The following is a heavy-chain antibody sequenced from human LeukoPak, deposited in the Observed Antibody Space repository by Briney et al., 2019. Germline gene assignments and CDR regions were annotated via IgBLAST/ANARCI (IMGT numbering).Heavy chain of an antibody. J-gene: IGHJ6*02. D-gene: IGHD3-3*01. CDR2: ISYDGSNK. Sequence: TGRSLRLSCAASGFTFSSYGMHWVRQAAGKGLEWGAVISYDGSNKYYADSVKGRFTISRDNSKNTLYLQMNSLRAEDTAVYYCAKDKSGYYDFWSGYPIPPYYYYGMDVWGQGTTVTVSS. CDR1: GFTFSSYG. V-gene: IGHV3-30*18. CDR3: AKDKSGYYDFWSGYPIPPYYYYGMDV.